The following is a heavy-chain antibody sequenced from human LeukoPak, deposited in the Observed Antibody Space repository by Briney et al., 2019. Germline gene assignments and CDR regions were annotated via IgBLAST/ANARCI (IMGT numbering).Heavy chain of an antibody. CDR3: ARNLTAMGGPYYMDV. J-gene: IGHJ6*03. V-gene: IGHV4-59*01. Sequence: PSETLSLTCAVYGGSFSGYYWSWIRQPPGKGLEWIGYIYYSGSTNYNPSLKSRVTISVDTSKNQFSLKLSSVTAADTAVYYCARNLTAMGGPYYMDVWGKGTTVTVSS. CDR1: GGSFSGYY. CDR2: IYYSGST. D-gene: IGHD5-18*01.